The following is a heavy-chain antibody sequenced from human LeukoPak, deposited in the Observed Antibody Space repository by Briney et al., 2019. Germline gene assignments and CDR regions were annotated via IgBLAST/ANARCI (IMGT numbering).Heavy chain of an antibody. D-gene: IGHD3-22*01. CDR2: IYHSGST. V-gene: IGHV4-4*02. CDR1: GGSISSSNW. Sequence: PSETLSLTCAVSGGSISSSNWWSWVRQPPGKGLEWIGEIYHSGSTNYNPSLKSRVTISVDKSKNQFSLKLSSVTAADTAVYYCARAGYYDSSGYYGNDYWGQGTLVTVSS. CDR3: ARAGYYDSSGYYGNDY. J-gene: IGHJ4*02.